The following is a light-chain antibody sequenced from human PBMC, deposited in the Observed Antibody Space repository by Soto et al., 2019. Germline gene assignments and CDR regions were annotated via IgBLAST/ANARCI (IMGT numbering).Light chain of an antibody. CDR2: KAS. CDR3: QQYNSYWT. Sequence: DIQMTQSPSTVSASVGDRVTITCRASQSISSWLAWYQQKPGKAPKLLIYKASSLESGVPSRFSGSGSGTEFTLTISSLQPDDFATYYCQQYNSYWTFGKGTKVEIK. CDR1: QSISSW. V-gene: IGKV1-5*03. J-gene: IGKJ1*01.